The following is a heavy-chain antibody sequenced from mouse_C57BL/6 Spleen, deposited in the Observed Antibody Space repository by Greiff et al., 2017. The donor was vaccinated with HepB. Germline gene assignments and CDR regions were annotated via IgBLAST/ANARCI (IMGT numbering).Heavy chain of an antibody. CDR1: GYTFTSYW. J-gene: IGHJ2*01. D-gene: IGHD2-5*01. Sequence: VQLQQPGAELVRPGTSVKLSCKASGYTFTSYWMHWVKQRPGQGLEWIGVIDPSDSYTNYNQKFKGKATLTVDTSSSTAYMQLSSLTSEDSAVYYCAAYYSNYEDYWGQGTTLTVSS. V-gene: IGHV1-59*01. CDR2: IDPSDSYT. CDR3: AAYYSNYEDY.